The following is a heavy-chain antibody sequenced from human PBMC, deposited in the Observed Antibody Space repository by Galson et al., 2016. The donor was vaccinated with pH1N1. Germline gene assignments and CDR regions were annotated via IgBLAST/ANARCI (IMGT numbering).Heavy chain of an antibody. J-gene: IGHJ4*02. V-gene: IGHV3-23*01. Sequence: SLRLSCAASGFDFRNFDMSWVRQPPGKGLEWVSVSLKPDGTTHYTDSVQGRFTISRDDSRSILYLQITSLRVEDTALYYCVKGAWLDFWGQGALVTVSS. D-gene: IGHD6-19*01. CDR3: VKGAWLDF. CDR1: GFDFRNFD. CDR2: SLKPDGTT.